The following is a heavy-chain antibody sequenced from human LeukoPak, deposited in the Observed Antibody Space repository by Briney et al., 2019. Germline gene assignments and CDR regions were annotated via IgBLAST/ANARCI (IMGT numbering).Heavy chain of an antibody. CDR1: GYTFTSYD. CDR2: IIPILGIA. J-gene: IGHJ4*02. CDR3: ARTGSGSYYNQPRAREVFDY. D-gene: IGHD3-10*01. V-gene: IGHV1-69*04. Sequence: GASVKVSCKASGYTFTSYDINWVRQATGQGLEWMGRIIPILGIANYAQKFQGRVTITADKSTSTAYMELSSLRSEDTAVYYCARTGSGSYYNQPRAREVFDYWGQGTLVTVSS.